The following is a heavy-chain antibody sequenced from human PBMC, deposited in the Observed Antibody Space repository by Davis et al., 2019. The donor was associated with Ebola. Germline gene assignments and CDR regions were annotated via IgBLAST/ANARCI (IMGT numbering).Heavy chain of an antibody. Sequence: ASVNVSCKASGYTFTSYGISWVRQAPGQGREWMGWISSYNGNTNYAQKLQGRVTMTTDTSTSTAYMELRSLRSYDTAVYYCARDRGGNYWYFDLWGRGTLVTVSS. CDR2: ISSYNGNT. CDR1: GYTFTSYG. D-gene: IGHD1-26*01. CDR3: ARDRGGNYWYFDL. V-gene: IGHV1-18*01. J-gene: IGHJ2*01.